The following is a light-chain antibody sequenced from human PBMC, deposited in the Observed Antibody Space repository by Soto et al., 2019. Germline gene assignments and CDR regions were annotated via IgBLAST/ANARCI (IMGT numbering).Light chain of an antibody. V-gene: IGKV3-20*01. CDR2: GVS. CDR3: QQYDTSPRT. J-gene: IGKJ1*01. CDR1: QSLRSRY. Sequence: DTVLTQSPGPLSLSPGEGATLSCRASQSLRSRYLAWYQQKPGQAPRLLIYGVSIRATGIPDRFSGSGSGTDFTLTITRLEPEDFAVYYCQQYDTSPRTFGQGTKVDIK.